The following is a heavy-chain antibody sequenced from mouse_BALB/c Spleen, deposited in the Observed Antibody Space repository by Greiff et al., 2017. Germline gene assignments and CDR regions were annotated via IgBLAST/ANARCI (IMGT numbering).Heavy chain of an antibody. V-gene: IGHV5-17*02. J-gene: IGHJ2*01. CDR3: ARGGIITTATFDY. D-gene: IGHD1-2*01. Sequence: EVKLMESGGGLVQPGGSRKLSCAASGFTFSSFGMHWVRQAPEKGLEWVAYISSGSSTIYYADTVKGRFTISRDNPKNTLFLQMTSLRSEDTAMYYCARGGIITTATFDYWGQGTTLTVSS. CDR1: GFTFSSFG. CDR2: ISSGSSTI.